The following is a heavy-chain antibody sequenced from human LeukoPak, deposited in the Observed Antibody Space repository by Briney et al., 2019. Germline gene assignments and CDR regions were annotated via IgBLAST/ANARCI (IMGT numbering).Heavy chain of an antibody. J-gene: IGHJ6*02. V-gene: IGHV4-39*01. D-gene: IGHD6-19*01. CDR1: GGSISSSSYY. CDR3: ARSGIAVAGTWGYYYYYGMDV. Sequence: SETLSLTCTVSGGSISSSSYYWGWIRQPPGKGLEWLGSIYYSGSPYYNPSLKSRVTISVDTSKNQFSLKLSSVTAADTAVYYCARSGIAVAGTWGYYYYYGMDVWGQGTTVTVSS. CDR2: IYYSGSP.